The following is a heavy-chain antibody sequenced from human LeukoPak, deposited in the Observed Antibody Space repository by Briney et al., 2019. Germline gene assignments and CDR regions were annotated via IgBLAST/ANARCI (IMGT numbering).Heavy chain of an antibody. Sequence: GSLRLSCTASEFTFTNYGMHWVRQAPGKGLEWVAVISNDGTEKYYADSVKGRFTISRDNSESTLYLQLNSLRPDDTAVYYCARVRVILTTMASFSYWGLGTLVTVSS. CDR2: ISNDGTEK. D-gene: IGHD3-9*01. V-gene: IGHV3-30-3*01. J-gene: IGHJ4*02. CDR3: ARVRVILTTMASFSY. CDR1: EFTFTNYG.